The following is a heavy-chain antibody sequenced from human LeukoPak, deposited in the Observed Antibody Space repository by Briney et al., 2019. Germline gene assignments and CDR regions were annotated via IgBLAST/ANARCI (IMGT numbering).Heavy chain of an antibody. CDR3: ARDASALY. Sequence: GGSLRLSCAASGFTFSGYYMSWLRQAPGKGLEWVASIKPDGSEKYYLDSVKGRFTISRDNARDSLYLQMNSLRDDDTSVYFCARDASALYWGRGTLVTVSS. CDR1: GFTFSGYY. J-gene: IGHJ4*02. D-gene: IGHD6-19*01. CDR2: IKPDGSEK. V-gene: IGHV3-7*01.